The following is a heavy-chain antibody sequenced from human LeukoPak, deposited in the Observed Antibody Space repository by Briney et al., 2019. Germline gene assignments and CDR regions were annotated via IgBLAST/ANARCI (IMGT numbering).Heavy chain of an antibody. Sequence: ASVKVSCKVSGYTLTELSMHWVRQAPGKGLEWMGGFDPEDGETIYAQKFQGRVTMTEDTSTDTAYMELSSLRSKDTAVYYCATDIHCSSTSCKGYWGQGTLVTVSS. CDR3: ATDIHCSSTSCKGY. V-gene: IGHV1-24*01. J-gene: IGHJ4*02. CDR1: GYTLTELS. D-gene: IGHD2-2*01. CDR2: FDPEDGET.